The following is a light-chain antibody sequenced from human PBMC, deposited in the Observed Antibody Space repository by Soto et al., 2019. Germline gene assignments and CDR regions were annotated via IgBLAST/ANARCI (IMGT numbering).Light chain of an antibody. CDR3: QHYTSWPVT. V-gene: IGKV3-15*01. J-gene: IGKJ5*01. Sequence: ERVMTQSPAALSVSPGERXTRXXXASQSVSSNLAWYQQKPGQAPRLLIYGASTRATGIPARFSGSGSGTEFTLAISSLQSEDFAVYYCQHYTSWPVTFGQGTRLEIK. CDR1: QSVSSN. CDR2: GAS.